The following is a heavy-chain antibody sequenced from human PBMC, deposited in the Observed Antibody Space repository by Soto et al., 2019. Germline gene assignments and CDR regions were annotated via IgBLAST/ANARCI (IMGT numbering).Heavy chain of an antibody. J-gene: IGHJ4*02. V-gene: IGHV3-30-3*01. D-gene: IGHD2-15*01. CDR3: ERGYCSGGICSVDY. CDR1: GFTFSSYA. CDR2: ISYDGSNK. Sequence: QVQLVESGGGVVQPGRSLRLSCAASGFTFSSYAMHWVRQAPGKGLEWVAVISYDGSNKYYADSVKGRFTISRDNSKNTLYLQMNSLRAEDTAEYYCERGYCSGGICSVDYWGQGTLDTVSS.